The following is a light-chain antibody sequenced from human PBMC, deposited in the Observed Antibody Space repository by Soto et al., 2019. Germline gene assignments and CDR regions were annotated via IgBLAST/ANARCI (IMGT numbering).Light chain of an antibody. CDR1: PGISSY. J-gene: IGKJ4*01. Sequence: AIRMTQSPSSFSASTGDRVTITCRASPGISSYLAWYQQKPVKAPKLLIYAASTLQSGVPSRFSVSGSGTDFTLTISCLQSEDFATYYGQQYYSYPLTFGGGTKVEIK. CDR3: QQYYSYPLT. CDR2: AAS. V-gene: IGKV1-8*01.